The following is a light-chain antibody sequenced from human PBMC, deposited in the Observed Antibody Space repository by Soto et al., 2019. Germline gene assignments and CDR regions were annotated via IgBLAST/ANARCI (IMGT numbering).Light chain of an antibody. CDR1: QSISSS. CDR3: QKRRTRPPFT. V-gene: IGKV3-11*01. CDR2: DAS. J-gene: IGKJ3*01. Sequence: EIVLTQSPATLSLSPGERATLSCRASQSISSSLAWYQQKPGQAPRLLIYDASNRATGIPARFSGSVSGTDFTLTISSLEPEDFALYHCQKRRTRPPFTSGPGTKVEIK.